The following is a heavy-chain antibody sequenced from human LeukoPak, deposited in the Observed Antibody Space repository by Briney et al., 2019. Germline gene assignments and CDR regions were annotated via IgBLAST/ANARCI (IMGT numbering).Heavy chain of an antibody. J-gene: IGHJ6*02. CDR3: ARGSLHHSSYGMDV. CDR2: ISSSGSTI. D-gene: IGHD1-14*01. V-gene: IGHV3-11*01. Sequence: GGSLRLSCAASGFTSSDYYMSWIRQAPGKGLEWVSYISSSGSTICYADSVKGRFTISRDNAKNSLYLQMNSLRAEDTAVYYCARGSLHHSSYGMDVWGQGTTVTVSS. CDR1: GFTSSDYY.